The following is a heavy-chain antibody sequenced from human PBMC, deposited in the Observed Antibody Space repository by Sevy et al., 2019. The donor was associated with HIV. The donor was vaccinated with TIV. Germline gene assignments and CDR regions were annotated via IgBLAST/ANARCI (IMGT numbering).Heavy chain of an antibody. Sequence: GGSLRLSCAVSGFTFSSYGIHWVRQAPGKGLEWVTVILYDGSNKYYADSVKGRFTISRDNSKNTLYLQMNSLRAEDTAVYYCARGKAALPWYYYGMDVWGQGTTVTVSS. CDR3: ARGKAALPWYYYGMDV. CDR1: GFTFSSYG. J-gene: IGHJ6*02. V-gene: IGHV3-30*03. CDR2: ILYDGSNK. D-gene: IGHD6-6*01.